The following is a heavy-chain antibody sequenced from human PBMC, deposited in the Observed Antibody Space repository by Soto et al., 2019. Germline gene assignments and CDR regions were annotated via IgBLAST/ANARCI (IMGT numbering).Heavy chain of an antibody. CDR1: GGTFSSYA. V-gene: IGHV1-69*13. CDR3: ARAYCGGDCYREPTVYYYYGMDV. Sequence: GASVKVSCKASGGTFSSYAISWVRQAPGQGLEWMGGIIPIFGTANYAQKFQGRVTITADESTSTAYMELSSLRSEDTAVYYCARAYCGGDCYREPTVYYYYGMDVWGQGTTVTVSS. CDR2: IIPIFGTA. J-gene: IGHJ6*02. D-gene: IGHD2-21*02.